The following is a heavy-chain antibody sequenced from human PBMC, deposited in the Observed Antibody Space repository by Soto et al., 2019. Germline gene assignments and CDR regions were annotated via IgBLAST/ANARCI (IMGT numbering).Heavy chain of an antibody. CDR2: ISAYNGNT. CDR3: ARGGNFCTNGVCSFYGMAV. CDR1: GYTFTSYG. Sequence: ASVKVSCKASGYTFTSYGISWVRQAPGQGLEWMGWISAYNGNTNYAQKFQGRVTMTTDTSTSTAYMELRSLRSDDTAVYFCARGGNFCTNGVCSFYGMAVWGQGTTVTVSS. V-gene: IGHV1-18*01. D-gene: IGHD2-8*01. J-gene: IGHJ6*02.